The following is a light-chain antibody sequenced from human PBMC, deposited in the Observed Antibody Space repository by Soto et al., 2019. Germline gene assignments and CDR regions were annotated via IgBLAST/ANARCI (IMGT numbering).Light chain of an antibody. CDR2: DAS. Sequence: DIQMTQSPSSLSASVGDRVTITCRASQSINTYLNWYQQKPGKAPNLLIFDASSLQSGVPSRFSGSGSGTDFTPTISSLQPEDFAIYYCQQSYGMPPTFGGGTKVEIK. J-gene: IGKJ4*01. CDR1: QSINTY. V-gene: IGKV1-39*01. CDR3: QQSYGMPPT.